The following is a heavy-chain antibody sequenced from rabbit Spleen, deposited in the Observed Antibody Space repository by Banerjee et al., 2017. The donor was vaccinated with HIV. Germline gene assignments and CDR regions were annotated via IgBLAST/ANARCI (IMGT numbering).Heavy chain of an antibody. CDR3: ARDTSSSFSSYGMDL. V-gene: IGHV1S43*01. D-gene: IGHD1-1*01. Sequence: QQQLVESGGGLVKPGGTLTLTCNASGIDFSSHYYMCWVRQAPGKGLELIGCIYTGSSGSTWYASWVNGRLTISRSTSLNTVDLKMTSLTAADTATYFCARDTSSSFSSYGMDLWGPGTLVPVS. CDR1: GIDFSSHYY. J-gene: IGHJ6*01. CDR2: IYTGSSGST.